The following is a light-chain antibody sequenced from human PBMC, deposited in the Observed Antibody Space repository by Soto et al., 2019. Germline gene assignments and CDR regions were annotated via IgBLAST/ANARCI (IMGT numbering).Light chain of an antibody. V-gene: IGLV1-40*01. CDR1: SSNIGAGYD. CDR2: GNN. CDR3: QSYDSSLSGYV. J-gene: IGLJ1*01. Sequence: QSVLTQPPSVSGAPGQRVTISCTGGSSNIGAGYDVHWYQHLPGTAPKLLIYGNNNRPSGVPDRFSGSKSGTSASLAITGLQAEDEADYYCQSYDSSLSGYVFGTGTKLTVL.